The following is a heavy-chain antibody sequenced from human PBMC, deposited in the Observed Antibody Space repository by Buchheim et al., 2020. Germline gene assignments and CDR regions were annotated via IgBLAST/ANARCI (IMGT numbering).Heavy chain of an antibody. CDR2: IDYSGST. Sequence: QLQLQESGPGLVKPSETLSLTCTVSGGSISSSSYYWGWIRQPPGKGLEWIGSIDYSGSTYYNPSLKSRVTISVDTTKNQFSLKLSSVTAADTAVYYCARQGVAEQNVIDYWGQGTL. V-gene: IGHV4-39*01. D-gene: IGHD1-1*01. CDR1: GGSISSSSYY. J-gene: IGHJ4*02. CDR3: ARQGVAEQNVIDY.